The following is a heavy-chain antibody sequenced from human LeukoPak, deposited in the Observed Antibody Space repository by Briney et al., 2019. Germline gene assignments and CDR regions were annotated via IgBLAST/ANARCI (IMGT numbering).Heavy chain of an antibody. D-gene: IGHD6-13*01. J-gene: IGHJ4*02. Sequence: GGSLRLSCAASGFTFDDYAMHWVRQAPGKGLEWVSGISWNSGSIGYADSVKGRFTTSRDNAKNSLYLQMNSLRAEDTALYYCAKAHSSSWYFSGDYWGQGTLVTVSS. V-gene: IGHV3-9*01. CDR3: AKAHSSSWYFSGDY. CDR2: ISWNSGSI. CDR1: GFTFDDYA.